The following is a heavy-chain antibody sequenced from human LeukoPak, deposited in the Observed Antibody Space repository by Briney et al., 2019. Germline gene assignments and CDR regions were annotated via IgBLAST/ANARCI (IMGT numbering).Heavy chain of an antibody. Sequence: SETLSLTCTVSGGSISSYYWSWVRQPPGKGLEWIGYIYYSGSTNYNPSLKSRVTISVDTSKNQFSLKLSSVTAAGTAVYYCASTAPRSGWSRRFDYWGQGTLVTVSS. CDR1: GGSISSYY. V-gene: IGHV4-59*01. CDR3: ASTAPRSGWSRRFDY. CDR2: IYYSGST. D-gene: IGHD6-19*01. J-gene: IGHJ4*02.